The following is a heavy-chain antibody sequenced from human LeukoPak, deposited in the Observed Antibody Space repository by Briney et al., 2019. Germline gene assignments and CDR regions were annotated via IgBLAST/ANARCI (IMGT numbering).Heavy chain of an antibody. V-gene: IGHV3-73*01. CDR1: GFTFSGSA. D-gene: IGHD1-26*01. Sequence: GGSLRLSCAASGFTFSGSAMHWVRQASGKGLEWVGRIRSKANNYATTYAASVKGRFTISRDDSKNTAYLQMNSLKTEDTAVYYCTGPLSGATLYWGQGTLVTVSS. J-gene: IGHJ4*02. CDR2: IRSKANNYAT. CDR3: TGPLSGATLY.